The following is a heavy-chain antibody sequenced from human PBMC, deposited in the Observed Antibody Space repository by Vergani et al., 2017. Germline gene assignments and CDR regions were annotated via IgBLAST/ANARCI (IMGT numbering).Heavy chain of an antibody. V-gene: IGHV1-2*02. CDR3: AREGGTIWGRRGWELLR. Sequence: QVQLVQSGAEVKKPGASVKVSCKASGYTFTGYYMHWVRQAPGQGLEWMGWINPNSGGTNYAQKFQGRVTMTRDTSISTAYMELSRLRSDDTAVYYCAREGGTIWGRRGWELLRWGQGTLVTVSS. D-gene: IGHD1-26*01. CDR2: INPNSGGT. CDR1: GYTFTGYY. J-gene: IGHJ4*02.